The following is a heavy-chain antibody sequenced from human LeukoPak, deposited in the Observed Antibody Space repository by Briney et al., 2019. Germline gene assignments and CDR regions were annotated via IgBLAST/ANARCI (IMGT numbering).Heavy chain of an antibody. CDR3: ARVEAVAGTLNAFDI. CDR1: GYTFTSYD. V-gene: IGHV1-2*02. D-gene: IGHD6-19*01. CDR2: INPNSAGT. J-gene: IGHJ3*02. Sequence: ASVKVSCKASGYTFTSYDINWVRQATGQGLEWMGWINPNSAGTNYAQKFQGRVTMTRDTSISTAYMELSRLRSDDTAVYYCARVEAVAGTLNAFDIWGQGTMVTVSS.